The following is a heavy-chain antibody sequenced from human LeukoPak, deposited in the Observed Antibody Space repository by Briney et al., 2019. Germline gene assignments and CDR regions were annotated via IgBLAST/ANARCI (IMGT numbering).Heavy chain of an antibody. J-gene: IGHJ6*02. D-gene: IGHD3-10*01. CDR3: ARVEIGYGSGSYPEELGMDV. Sequence: ASVKVSCKASGYTFTGYYMHWVRQAPGQGLEWMGWINPNSGGTNYARKFQGRVTMTRDTSISTAYMELSRLRSDDTAVYYCARVEIGYGSGSYPEELGMDVWGQGTTVTVSS. CDR1: GYTFTGYY. CDR2: INPNSGGT. V-gene: IGHV1-2*02.